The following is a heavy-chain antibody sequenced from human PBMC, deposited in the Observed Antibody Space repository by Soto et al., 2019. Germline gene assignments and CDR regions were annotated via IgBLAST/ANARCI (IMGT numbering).Heavy chain of an antibody. J-gene: IGHJ4*02. CDR2: IWYDGSDK. Sequence: PGGSMRLASTASGLTFSSSVIDGALQAPSKGLERVAVIWYDGSDKYYADSVKGRFTISRDNSKNTLYLQMNSLRAEDTAVYYCVRNRVPYGSGSFLTGFDYLVQGTLVTGSS. CDR1: GLTFSSSV. CDR3: VRNRVPYGSGSFLTGFDY. D-gene: IGHD3-10*01. V-gene: IGHV3-33*01.